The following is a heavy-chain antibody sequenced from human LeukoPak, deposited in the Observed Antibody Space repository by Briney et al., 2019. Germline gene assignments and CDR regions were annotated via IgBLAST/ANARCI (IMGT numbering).Heavy chain of an antibody. D-gene: IGHD4-23*01. V-gene: IGHV3-21*01. CDR1: GFIFSSYS. CDR3: ARDGVWSTVVTSPFDY. Sequence: GGSLRLSCAASGFIFSSYSMNWVRQAPGKGLEWVSSISSSSSYIYYADSVKGRFTISRDNAKNSLYLQMSSLRAEDTAVYYCARDGVWSTVVTSPFDYWGQGTLVTVSS. J-gene: IGHJ4*02. CDR2: ISSSSSYI.